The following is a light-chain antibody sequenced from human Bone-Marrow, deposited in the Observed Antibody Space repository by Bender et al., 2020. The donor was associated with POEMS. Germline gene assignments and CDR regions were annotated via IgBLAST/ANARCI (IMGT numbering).Light chain of an antibody. CDR1: GSDIL. CDR2: NVN. J-gene: IGLJ1*01. V-gene: IGLV2-14*03. CDR3: SSYTTSATYV. Sequence: QSALTQPASVSGSLGQSITISCTATGSDILVSWYQQHPGKDPRLLIYNVNTRPSGVSDRFSGSKSGNTASLTISGLQAEDEADYYCSSYTTSATYVFGTGTKVTVL.